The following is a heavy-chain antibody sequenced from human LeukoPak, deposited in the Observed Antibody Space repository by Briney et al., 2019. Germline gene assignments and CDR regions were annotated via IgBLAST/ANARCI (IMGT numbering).Heavy chain of an antibody. V-gene: IGHV1-2*02. D-gene: IGHD3-3*01. CDR3: ARDSYMGSYYDFWSGYPSFYYYYYGMDV. J-gene: IGHJ6*02. Sequence: ASVKVSCKASGYTFTGYYMHWVRQAPGQGLEWMGWINPNSGGTNYAQKFQGRVTMTRDTSISTAYMELSRLRSDDTAVYYCARDSYMGSYYDFWSGYPSFYYYYYGMDVWGQGTTVTVSS. CDR1: GYTFTGYY. CDR2: INPNSGGT.